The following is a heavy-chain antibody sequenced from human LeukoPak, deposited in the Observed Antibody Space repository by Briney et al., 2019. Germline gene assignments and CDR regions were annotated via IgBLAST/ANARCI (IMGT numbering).Heavy chain of an antibody. CDR2: ISSSSSYI. J-gene: IGHJ6*02. CDR3: ARVYCSSTSCYIGYYYYGMDV. CDR1: GFAFSSYS. Sequence: GGSLRLSCAASGFAFSSYSMNWVRQAPGKGLEWVSSISSSSSYIYYADSVKGRFTISRDNAKNSLYLQMNSLRAEDTAVYYCARVYCSSTSCYIGYYYYGMDVWGQGTTVTVSS. V-gene: IGHV3-21*01. D-gene: IGHD2-2*02.